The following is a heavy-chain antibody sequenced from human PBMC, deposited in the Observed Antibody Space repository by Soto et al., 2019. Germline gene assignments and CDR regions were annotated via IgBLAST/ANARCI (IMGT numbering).Heavy chain of an antibody. D-gene: IGHD3-9*01. CDR1: GGTFSSYT. Sequence: SVKVSCKASGGTFSSYTISWVRQAPGQGLEWMGRIIPILGIANYAQKFQGRVTITADKSTSTAYMELSSLRSEDTAVYYCARDPMRYYDILTGLRFDPWGQRTLVTVSS. CDR2: IIPILGIA. CDR3: ARDPMRYYDILTGLRFDP. V-gene: IGHV1-69*04. J-gene: IGHJ5*02.